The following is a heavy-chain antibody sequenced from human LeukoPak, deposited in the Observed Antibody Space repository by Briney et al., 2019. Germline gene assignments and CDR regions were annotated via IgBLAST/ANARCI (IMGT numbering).Heavy chain of an antibody. J-gene: IGHJ4*02. CDR1: GFTFSSYS. CDR2: ISSSSSYI. D-gene: IGHD3-9*01. V-gene: IGHV3-21*01. CDR3: ARDLLASGILTGYYPFDY. Sequence: GGSLRLSCAASGFTFSSYSMNWARQAPGKGLEWVSSISSSSSYIYYADSVKGRFTISRDNAKNSLYLQMNSLRAEDTAVYYCARDLLASGILTGYYPFDYWGQGTLVTVSS.